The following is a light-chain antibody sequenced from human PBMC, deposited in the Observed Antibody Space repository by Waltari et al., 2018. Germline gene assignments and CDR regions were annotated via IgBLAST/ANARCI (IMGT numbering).Light chain of an antibody. CDR1: SSDVGGYDY. V-gene: IGLV2-11*01. J-gene: IGLJ2*01. CDR3: CSFAGNYTLL. CDR2: DVD. Sequence: QSALTQPRSVSGSPGQSVTLSCTGTSSDVGGYDYVSWYQQHPGKAPQLIISDVDKRPSGVSDLFSGSKSGNTASLTISGLQVDDEASYYCCSFAGNYTLLFGGGTNLTVL.